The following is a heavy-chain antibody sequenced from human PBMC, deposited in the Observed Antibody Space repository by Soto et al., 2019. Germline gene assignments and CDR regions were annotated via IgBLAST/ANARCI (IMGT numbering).Heavy chain of an antibody. CDR2: IYYRGST. CDR1: GDSVSSGTYH. Sequence: QVQLQESGPGLAKPSETLSLTCIVSGDSVSSGTYHWSWIRQPPGKGLEWIGYIYYRGSTNYNPSLKSRVTISIDTSRNQFSLKVNSVTAADTAVYYCARGLDYVGFDYWGQGTLVAVSS. J-gene: IGHJ4*02. CDR3: ARGLDYVGFDY. D-gene: IGHD4-17*01. V-gene: IGHV4-61*01.